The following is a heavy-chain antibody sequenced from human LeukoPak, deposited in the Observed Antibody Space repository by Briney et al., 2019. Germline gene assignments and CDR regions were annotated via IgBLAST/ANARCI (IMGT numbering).Heavy chain of an antibody. V-gene: IGHV3-20*04. CDR2: INWHGGST. Sequence: GGSLRLSCVVSGFTFDDYGMSWVRQVPGKGLEWVSGINWHGGSTTYADSVKGRFTISRDNAKNSLYLQMNSLRAEDTAFYYCATARYGSGIYYFDYWGQGTLVTVSS. CDR1: GFTFDDYG. D-gene: IGHD3-10*01. J-gene: IGHJ4*02. CDR3: ATARYGSGIYYFDY.